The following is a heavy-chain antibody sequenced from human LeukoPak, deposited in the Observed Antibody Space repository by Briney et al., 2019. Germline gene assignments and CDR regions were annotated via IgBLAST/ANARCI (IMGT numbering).Heavy chain of an antibody. J-gene: IGHJ4*02. CDR3: ARQLGYCSSTSCYADKVDY. CDR1: GGPISSSSYY. Sequence: PSETLSLTCTVSGGPISSSSYYWGWIRQPPGKGLEWIGSIYYSGGTYYNPSLKSRVTISVDTSKNQFSLKLSSVTAADTAVYYCARQLGYCSSTSCYADKVDYWGQGTLVTVSS. D-gene: IGHD2-2*01. CDR2: IYYSGGT. V-gene: IGHV4-39*01.